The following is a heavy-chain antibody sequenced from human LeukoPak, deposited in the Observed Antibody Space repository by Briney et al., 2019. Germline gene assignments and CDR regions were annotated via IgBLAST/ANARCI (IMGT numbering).Heavy chain of an antibody. V-gene: IGHV4-61*02. D-gene: IGHD2-8*01. J-gene: IGHJ4*02. CDR2: IYTSGST. CDR3: ARDPVGYCTNGVCYRGSFDY. Sequence: SETLSLTCTVSGGSISSGSYYWSWIRQPAGKGLEWIGRIYTSGSTSYNPSLKSRVTISVDTSKNQFSLKLSSVTAADTAVYYCARDPVGYCTNGVCYRGSFDYWGQGTLVTVSS. CDR1: GGSISSGSYY.